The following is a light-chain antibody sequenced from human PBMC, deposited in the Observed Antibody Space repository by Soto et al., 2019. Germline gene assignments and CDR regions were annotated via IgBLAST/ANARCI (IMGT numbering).Light chain of an antibody. Sequence: EIVLTQSPGTLSLSPGERATLSCRASQSVSNTNLAWYQQKPGQAPRLLMYDASSRATGIPDRFSGSGSGTDFTLTISRLEPEDFAVYYCQQYGRSPGLFTFGPGTKVDIK. CDR2: DAS. CDR1: QSVSNTN. J-gene: IGKJ3*01. V-gene: IGKV3-20*01. CDR3: QQYGRSPGLFT.